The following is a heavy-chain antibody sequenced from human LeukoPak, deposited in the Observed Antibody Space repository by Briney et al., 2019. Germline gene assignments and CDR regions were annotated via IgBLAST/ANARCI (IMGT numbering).Heavy chain of an antibody. D-gene: IGHD3-16*01. Sequence: SETLSLTCTVSGGSISSYYWSWIRQPAGKGLEWIGRIYTSGSTNYNPSLRSRVTMSVDTSKNQFSLKLSSVTAADTAVYYCARTLVKLYYYYYMDVWGKGTTVTISS. CDR1: GGSISSYY. V-gene: IGHV4-4*07. J-gene: IGHJ6*03. CDR2: IYTSGST. CDR3: ARTLVKLYYYYYMDV.